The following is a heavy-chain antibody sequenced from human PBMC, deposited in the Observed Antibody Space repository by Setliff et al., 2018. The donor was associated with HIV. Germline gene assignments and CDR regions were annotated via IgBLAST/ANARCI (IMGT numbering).Heavy chain of an antibody. CDR2: IYTDDSNT. Sequence: LRLSCAASGFTFSSFAMTWVRQAPGKGLEWVSIIYTDDSNTYYAESVKGRFTISRDNSKNTLYLQMNSLRAEDTAIYYCAKGFSRIVAVISDYWGLGTLVTVSS. CDR3: AKGFSRIVAVISDY. J-gene: IGHJ4*02. V-gene: IGHV3-23*03. CDR1: GFTFSSFA. D-gene: IGHD3-22*01.